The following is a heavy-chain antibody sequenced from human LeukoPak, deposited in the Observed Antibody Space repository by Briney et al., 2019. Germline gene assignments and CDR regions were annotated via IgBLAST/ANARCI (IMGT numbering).Heavy chain of an antibody. V-gene: IGHV4-39*07. J-gene: IGHJ5*02. CDR3: ASLQKPGWFDP. Sequence: SETLSLTCSASGGSISSTSCYWGWIRQPPGKGLEWIGGIYYSGSTYYNPSLKSRVTISVDTSKNQFSLKLSSVTAADTALYYCASLQKPGWFDPWGQGTLDTVSS. D-gene: IGHD4-11*01. CDR2: IYYSGST. CDR1: GGSISSTSCY.